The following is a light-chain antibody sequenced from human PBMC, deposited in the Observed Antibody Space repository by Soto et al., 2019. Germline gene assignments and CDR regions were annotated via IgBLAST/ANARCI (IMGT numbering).Light chain of an antibody. V-gene: IGKV1-5*01. J-gene: IGKJ1*01. Sequence: DIQMTQSPSTLSASVGDRVTITCRASQSISSWLAWYQQKPGKAPKLLIYDASSLESGVPSRFSGSGSGTEFTLTISSLQPEDFGTYYCQQYNNYPRTFGQGTKVDIK. CDR2: DAS. CDR3: QQYNNYPRT. CDR1: QSISSW.